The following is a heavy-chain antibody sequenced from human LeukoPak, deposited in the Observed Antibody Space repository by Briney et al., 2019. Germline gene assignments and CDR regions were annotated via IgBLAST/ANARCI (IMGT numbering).Heavy chain of an antibody. CDR3: AVGPRGPTVTGKYYYYGMDV. D-gene: IGHD4-11*01. Sequence: SVKVSCKASGFTFTKSALQWVRQARGQRLEWIGWIVVCSGNTDYAQKFQERVTITRDMFTSTAYMELSSLRSEDTAVYYCAVGPRGPTVTGKYYYYGMDVWGQGTTVTVSS. V-gene: IGHV1-58*01. CDR2: IVVCSGNT. CDR1: GFTFTKSA. J-gene: IGHJ6*02.